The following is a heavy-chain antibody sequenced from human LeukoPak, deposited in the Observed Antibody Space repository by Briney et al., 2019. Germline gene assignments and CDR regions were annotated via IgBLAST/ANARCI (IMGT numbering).Heavy chain of an antibody. Sequence: PGGSLRLSCAASGFTFSDYYMSWIRQAPGKGLEWVSYISSSGSTIYYADSVKGRFTISRDNAKNTLYLQMNSLRAEDTAVYYCANTEWKYYDFWKGGMDVWGQGTTVTVSS. D-gene: IGHD3-3*01. CDR2: ISSSGSTI. V-gene: IGHV3-11*04. CDR1: GFTFSDYY. J-gene: IGHJ6*02. CDR3: ANTEWKYYDFWKGGMDV.